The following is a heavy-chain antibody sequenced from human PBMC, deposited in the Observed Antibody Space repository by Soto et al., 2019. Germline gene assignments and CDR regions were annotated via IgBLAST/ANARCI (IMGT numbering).Heavy chain of an antibody. CDR2: INHSGST. V-gene: IGHV4-34*01. CDR3: ARGLYYYDSSGPYGDYFDY. D-gene: IGHD3-22*01. Sequence: SETLSLTCAVYGGSFSGYYWSWIRQPPGKGLEWIGEINHSGSTNYNPSLKSRVTISVDTSKNQFSLKLSPVTAADTAVYYCARGLYYYDSSGPYGDYFDYWGQGTLVNVSS. CDR1: GGSFSGYY. J-gene: IGHJ4*02.